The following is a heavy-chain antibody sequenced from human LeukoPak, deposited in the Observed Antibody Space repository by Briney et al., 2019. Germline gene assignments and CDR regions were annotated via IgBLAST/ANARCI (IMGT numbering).Heavy chain of an antibody. J-gene: IGHJ5*02. V-gene: IGHV1-18*01. CDR1: GYTFTSYG. Sequence: ASVKVSCKASGYTFTSYGISWVRQAPGQGLEWMGWISAYNGNTNYAQKLQGRVTMTTDTSTSTAYMELRSLRSDDTAMYYCARDYCSGGSCYSAWFDPWGQGTLVTVSS. CDR2: ISAYNGNT. D-gene: IGHD2-15*01. CDR3: ARDYCSGGSCYSAWFDP.